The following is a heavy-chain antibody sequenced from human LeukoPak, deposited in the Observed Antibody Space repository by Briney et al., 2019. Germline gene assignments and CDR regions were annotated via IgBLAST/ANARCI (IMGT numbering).Heavy chain of an antibody. CDR1: GGSISSYY. V-gene: IGHV4-4*07. CDR3: ASLPRGYSYGYGDAFDI. D-gene: IGHD5-18*01. J-gene: IGHJ3*02. CDR2: IYTSGST. Sequence: SETLSLTCTVSGGSISSYYWRWIRQPAGKGLEWIGCIYTSGSTNYNPSLKSRVTMSVDTSKNQFSLKLSSVTAADTAVYYCASLPRGYSYGYGDAFDIWGQGTMVTVSS.